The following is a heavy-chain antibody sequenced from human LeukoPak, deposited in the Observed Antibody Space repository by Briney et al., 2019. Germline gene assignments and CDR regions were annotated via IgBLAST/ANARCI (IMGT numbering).Heavy chain of an antibody. V-gene: IGHV3-23*01. CDR2: ISGSAHKI. CDR1: GITFSNYA. J-gene: IGHJ4*02. CDR3: AGRPTGYSSGYIH. D-gene: IGHD5-18*01. Sequence: GGSLRLSCVASGITFSNYAVSWVRQAPEKGLGWVSVISGSAHKIRYADSVKGRFTISRDNSENIVYLQMNNLRVEDTAVYYCAGRPTGYSSGYIHWGQGTLVTVSS.